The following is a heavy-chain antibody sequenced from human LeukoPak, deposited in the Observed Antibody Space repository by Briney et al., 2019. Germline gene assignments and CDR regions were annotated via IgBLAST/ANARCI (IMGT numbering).Heavy chain of an antibody. CDR3: ARAGGRFSGYVGY. CDR2: VNHSGST. Sequence: SETLSLTCAVYGGSFSGYYWSWIRQPPGKGLEWIGEVNHSGSTNYNPSLKSRVTISVDTSKNQFSLKLSSVTAADTAVYYCARAGGRFSGYVGYWGQGTLVTVSS. D-gene: IGHD2-15*01. J-gene: IGHJ4*02. V-gene: IGHV4-34*01. CDR1: GGSFSGYY.